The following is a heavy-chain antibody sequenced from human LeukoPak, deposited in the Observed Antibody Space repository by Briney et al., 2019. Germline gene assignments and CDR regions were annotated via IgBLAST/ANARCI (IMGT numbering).Heavy chain of an antibody. CDR3: ARDSLTGYMDY. J-gene: IGHJ4*02. Sequence: GGSLRLSCAASGFTFSTYGMYWVRQAPGKGLEWVAYIRYDGSTKYYADSVKGRFTISRDNSKNTLYLQMNSLRTEDTAVYYCARDSLTGYMDYWGQGTLVTVSS. V-gene: IGHV3-30*02. CDR1: GFTFSTYG. D-gene: IGHD3-9*01. CDR2: IRYDGSTK.